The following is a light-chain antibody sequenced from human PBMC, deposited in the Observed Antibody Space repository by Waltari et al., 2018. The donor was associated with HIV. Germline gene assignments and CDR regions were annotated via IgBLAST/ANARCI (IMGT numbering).Light chain of an antibody. Sequence: IVMTQSPATLSVSPGERATLSCRASQSISGNLAWHQQRRGQAPRLLVYGASIRASGIPARFSGSGSGPEFSLTVSSLQSEDFAIYYCQQYNNWPRTFGQGTKLEI. CDR3: QQYNNWPRT. J-gene: IGKJ1*01. CDR1: QSISGN. CDR2: GAS. V-gene: IGKV3-15*01.